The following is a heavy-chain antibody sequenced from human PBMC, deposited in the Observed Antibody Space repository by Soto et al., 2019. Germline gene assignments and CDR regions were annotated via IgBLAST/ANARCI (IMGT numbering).Heavy chain of an antibody. V-gene: IGHV1-18*01. CDR3: ARDPGYSSSFSYTYYYNCGRDV. D-gene: IGHD6-13*01. CDR1: GYTFTSYG. J-gene: IGHJ6*02. Sequence: ASVKVSCKVSGYTFTSYGISWVRQAPGQGLEWMGWISAYNGNTNYAQKLQGRVTMTTDTSTSTAYMELRSLRSDDTAVYYCARDPGYSSSFSYTYYYNCGRDVRGQGPTGTVSS. CDR2: ISAYNGNT.